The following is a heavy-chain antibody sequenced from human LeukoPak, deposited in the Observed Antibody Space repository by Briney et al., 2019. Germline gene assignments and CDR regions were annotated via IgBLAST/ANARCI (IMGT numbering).Heavy chain of an antibody. CDR3: AKPPMVVIRTTYYYYYMDV. J-gene: IGHJ6*03. CDR2: INSDGSST. CDR1: GFTFSSYW. Sequence: QPGGSLRLSCAASGFTFSSYWMHWVRQAPGKGLVWVSRINSDGSSTSYADSVKGRFTISRDNAKNTLYLQMNSLRAEDTAVYYCAKPPMVVIRTTYYYYYMDVWGKGTTVTVSS. V-gene: IGHV3-74*01. D-gene: IGHD4-23*01.